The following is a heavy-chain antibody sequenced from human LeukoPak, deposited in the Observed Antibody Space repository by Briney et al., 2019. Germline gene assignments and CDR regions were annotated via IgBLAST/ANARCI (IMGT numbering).Heavy chain of an antibody. CDR3: TREIRYFDWFQADY. V-gene: IGHV3-49*03. CDR1: GFTFCDYS. Sequence: SGGSLRLSCTPSGFTFCDYSMSWFRQAPGKGLEGVGFIRSKGYGGTTEYAASVKGRFTISRDDSNSIAYLQMDSLKTEDTAVYYCTREIRYFDWFQADYWGQGTLVTVSS. J-gene: IGHJ4*02. CDR2: IRSKGYGGTT. D-gene: IGHD3-9*01.